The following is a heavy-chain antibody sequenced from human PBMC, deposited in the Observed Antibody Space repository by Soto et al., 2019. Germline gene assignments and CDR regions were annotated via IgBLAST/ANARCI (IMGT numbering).Heavy chain of an antibody. CDR3: AGTNENDMITFGGVIGPDAFEI. D-gene: IGHD3-16*02. Sequence: SETLSLTCTVSGGFIISYYWSWIRQPPGKGLEWIGYIYYSGSTNYNPSLKSRVTISVDTSKNQFSLKLSSVTAADTAVYYCAGTNENDMITFGGVIGPDAFEIWGQGTMVTVSS. CDR1: GGFIISYY. V-gene: IGHV4-59*01. CDR2: IYYSGST. J-gene: IGHJ3*02.